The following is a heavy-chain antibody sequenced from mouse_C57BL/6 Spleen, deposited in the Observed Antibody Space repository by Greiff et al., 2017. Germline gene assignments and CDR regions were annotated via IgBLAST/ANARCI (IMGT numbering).Heavy chain of an antibody. CDR1: GYSFTGYY. CDR3: ARYGEYGISYPD. CDR2: INPGTGGT. Sequence: VQLQQSGPELVKPGASVKISCKASGYSFTGYYMNWVKQSPEKSLEWIGEINPGTGGTTYNKKFKAKATLTVDKSSRTAYMQLKSLTSEDASVYYFARYGEYGISYPDRGQATLVTLSA. D-gene: IGHD1-1*01. J-gene: IGHJ3*01. V-gene: IGHV1-42*01.